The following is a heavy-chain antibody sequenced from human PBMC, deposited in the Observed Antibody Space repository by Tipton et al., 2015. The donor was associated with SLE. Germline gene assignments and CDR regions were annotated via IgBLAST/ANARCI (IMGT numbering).Heavy chain of an antibody. CDR2: IYHSGST. CDR3: ARGGGSYYDY. CDR1: GGSINGYY. D-gene: IGHD1-26*01. V-gene: IGHV4-59*08. J-gene: IGHJ4*02. Sequence: TLSLTCTVSGGSINGYYWNWFRQPPGRELEWIGYIYHSGSTNYNPSLTSRVTMSVDTSKNQFSLRVRSVTAADTAVYYCARGGGSYYDYWGQGTLVTVSS.